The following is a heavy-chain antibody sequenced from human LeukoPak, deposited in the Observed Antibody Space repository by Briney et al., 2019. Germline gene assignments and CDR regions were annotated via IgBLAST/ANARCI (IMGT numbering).Heavy chain of an antibody. J-gene: IGHJ6*02. CDR3: ARDIYSSRMYGMDV. CDR1: GLTFSSYS. Sequence: GGPLRLSCAASGLTFSSYSMNWVGQAPGKGLEWVSSISSSSSYIYYADSVKGRFTISRDNAKNSLYLQMNSLRAEDTAVYYCARDIYSSRMYGMDVWGQGTTVTVSS. CDR2: ISSSSSYI. V-gene: IGHV3-21*01. D-gene: IGHD6-13*01.